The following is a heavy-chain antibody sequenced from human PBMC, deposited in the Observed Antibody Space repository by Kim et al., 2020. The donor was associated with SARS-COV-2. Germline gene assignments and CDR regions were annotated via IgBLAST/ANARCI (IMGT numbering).Heavy chain of an antibody. CDR3: ARRDSHYYDSSGHGFD. Sequence: SETLSLTCTVSGGSISSSSYYWGWIRQPPGKGLEWIGSIYYSGSTYYNPSLKSRVTISVDTSKNQFSLKLSSVTAADTAVYYCARRDSHYYDSSGHGFD. D-gene: IGHD3-22*01. CDR1: GGSISSSSYY. V-gene: IGHV4-39*01. CDR2: IYYSGST. J-gene: IGHJ4*01.